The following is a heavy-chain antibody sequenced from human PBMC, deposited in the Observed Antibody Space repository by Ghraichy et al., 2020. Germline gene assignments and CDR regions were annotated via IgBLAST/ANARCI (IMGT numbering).Heavy chain of an antibody. Sequence: GGSLRLSCAASGFTFSNYAMNWVRQAPGKGLEWVSVISGSSGSTSYADSVKGRFTISRDNSKNTLYLQMNSLRAEDTAVYYCAKSIVVVPAAGDTFDIWGQGTMVTVSS. D-gene: IGHD2-2*01. CDR2: ISGSSGST. V-gene: IGHV3-23*01. CDR3: AKSIVVVPAAGDTFDI. CDR1: GFTFSNYA. J-gene: IGHJ3*02.